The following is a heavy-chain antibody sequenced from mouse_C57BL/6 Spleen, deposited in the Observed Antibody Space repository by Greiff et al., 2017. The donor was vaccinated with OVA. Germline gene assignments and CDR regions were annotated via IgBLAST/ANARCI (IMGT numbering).Heavy chain of an antibody. Sequence: QVQLQQPGAELVRPGSSVKLSCKASGYTFTSYWMHWVKQRPIQGLEWIGNINPSDSETHYNQKFKDKATLTVDKSSSTAYMQLSSLTSEDSAVYYCARRGLRQYFDDWGQGTTLTVSS. CDR2: INPSDSET. J-gene: IGHJ2*01. V-gene: IGHV1-52*01. CDR3: ARRGLRQYFDD. CDR1: GYTFTSYW. D-gene: IGHD2-4*01.